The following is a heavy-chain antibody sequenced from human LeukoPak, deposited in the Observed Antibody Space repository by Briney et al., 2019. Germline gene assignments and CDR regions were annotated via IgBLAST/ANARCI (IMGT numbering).Heavy chain of an antibody. CDR2: IYYSGST. CDR3: ARDRVAAASLDY. V-gene: IGHV4-59*01. CDR1: GGSISSYY. J-gene: IGHJ4*02. D-gene: IGHD6-13*01. Sequence: SETLSLTCTVSGGSISSYYWSWIRQPPGKGLEWIGYIYYSGSTNYNPSLKSRGTISVDTSKNQFSLKLSSVTAADTAVYYCARDRVAAASLDYWGQGTLVTVSS.